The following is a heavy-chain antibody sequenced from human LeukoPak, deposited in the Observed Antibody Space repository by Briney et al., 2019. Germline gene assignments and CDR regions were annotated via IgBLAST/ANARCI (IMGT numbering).Heavy chain of an antibody. V-gene: IGHV4-30-4*08. J-gene: IGHJ6*03. CDR3: ASYPWPGNYYYMDV. CDR2: IYYSGST. D-gene: IGHD3-10*01. Sequence: SETLSLTXTVSGGSISSGDYYWSRIRQPPGKGLEWIGYIYYSGSTYYNPSLKSRVTISVDTSKNQFSLKLSSVTAADTAVYYCASYPWPGNYYYMDVWGKGTTVTVSS. CDR1: GGSISSGDYY.